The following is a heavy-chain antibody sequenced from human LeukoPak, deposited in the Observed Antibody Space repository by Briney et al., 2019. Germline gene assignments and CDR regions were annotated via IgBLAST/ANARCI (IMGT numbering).Heavy chain of an antibody. CDR2: IIPIFGTA. CDR1: GGTFSSYA. D-gene: IGHD2-2*01. V-gene: IGHV1-69*13. CDR3: ARTLYCSSTSCRRGRYYYYYMDV. Sequence: ASVKVSCKASGGTFSSYAISWVRQDPGQGLEWMGGIIPIFGTANYAQKFQGRVTITADESTSTAYMELSSLRSEDTAVYYCARTLYCSSTSCRRGRYYYYYMDVWGKGTTVTVSS. J-gene: IGHJ6*03.